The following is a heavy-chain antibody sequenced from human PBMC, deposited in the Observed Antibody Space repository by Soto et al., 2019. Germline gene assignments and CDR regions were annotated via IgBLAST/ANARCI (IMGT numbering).Heavy chain of an antibody. CDR1: GGSISSGGYY. J-gene: IGHJ4*02. CDR2: IYYGGST. V-gene: IGHV4-31*03. D-gene: IGHD4-17*01. CDR3: ARGDDYAGFDY. Sequence: PSETLSLTCTVSGGSISSGGYYWSWIRQHPGKGLEWIGYIYYGGSTYYNPSLKSRVTISVDTSKNQFSLKLSSVTAADTAVYYCARGDDYAGFDYWGQGTLVTVSS.